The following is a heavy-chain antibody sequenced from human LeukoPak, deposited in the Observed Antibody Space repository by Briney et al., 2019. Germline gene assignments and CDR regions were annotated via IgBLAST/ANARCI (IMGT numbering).Heavy chain of an antibody. Sequence: SVKVSCKASGGTFNIYAISWVRQAPGQGLEWMGGIIPIFGTANYAQKFQGRVTITADKSTSTAYMELSSLRSEDTAVYYCARLGHYYDSSGPGENWGQGTLVTVSS. V-gene: IGHV1-69*06. J-gene: IGHJ4*02. CDR2: IIPIFGTA. CDR1: GGTFNIYA. D-gene: IGHD3-22*01. CDR3: ARLGHYYDSSGPGEN.